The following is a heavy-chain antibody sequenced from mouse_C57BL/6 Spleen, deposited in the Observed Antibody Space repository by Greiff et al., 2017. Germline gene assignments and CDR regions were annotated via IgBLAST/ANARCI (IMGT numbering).Heavy chain of an antibody. Sequence: EVKVVESGEGLVKPGGSLKLSCAASGFTFSSYAMSWVRQTPEKRLEWVAYISGGGDYIYYADPVKGRFTISRDNARNTLYLQMSSLKSEDTAMYYCTRDRSNFAMDYWGQGTSVTVSS. V-gene: IGHV5-9-1*02. CDR1: GFTFSSYA. D-gene: IGHD2-5*01. CDR2: ISGGGDYI. CDR3: TRDRSNFAMDY. J-gene: IGHJ4*01.